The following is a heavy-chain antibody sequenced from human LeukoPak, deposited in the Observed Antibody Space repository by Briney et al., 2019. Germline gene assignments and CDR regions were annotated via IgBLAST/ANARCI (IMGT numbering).Heavy chain of an antibody. CDR1: GFTFSSYW. Sequence: SGGSLRLSCAASGFTFSSYWMHWVRPAPGKGLVWVSRIKTDGSSTDYADSVKGRFTISRDNAKNTLYLQMNSLRAEDTAVYYCAKETFDPWGQGTLVTVSS. V-gene: IGHV3-74*01. CDR2: IKTDGSST. J-gene: IGHJ5*02. CDR3: AKETFDP.